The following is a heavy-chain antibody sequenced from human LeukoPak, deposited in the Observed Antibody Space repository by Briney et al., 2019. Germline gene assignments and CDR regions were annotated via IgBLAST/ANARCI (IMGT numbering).Heavy chain of an antibody. Sequence: GGSLRLSCAASGFTFSSYGMHWVRQVPGKGLEWVAVIWYDGSNKYYADSVKGRFTIARDNSKNTLYLQMNSLRAEDTAVYYCARDSGVAVAGNDYWGQGTLVTVSS. CDR1: GFTFSSYG. J-gene: IGHJ4*02. D-gene: IGHD6-19*01. V-gene: IGHV3-33*01. CDR2: IWYDGSNK. CDR3: ARDSGVAVAGNDY.